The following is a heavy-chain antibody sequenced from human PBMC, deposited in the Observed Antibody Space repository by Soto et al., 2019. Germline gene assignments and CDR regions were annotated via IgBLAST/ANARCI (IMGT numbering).Heavy chain of an antibody. CDR3: ARESVSMVRGVIITTYYYYGMDV. V-gene: IGHV1-2*04. Sequence: AASVKVSCKASGYTFTGYYMHWVRQAPGQGLEWMGWINPNSGGTNYAQKFQGWVTMTRDTSISTAYMELSRLRSDDTAVYYCARESVSMVRGVIITTYYYYGMDVWGQGTTVTVSS. CDR1: GYTFTGYY. CDR2: INPNSGGT. D-gene: IGHD3-10*01. J-gene: IGHJ6*02.